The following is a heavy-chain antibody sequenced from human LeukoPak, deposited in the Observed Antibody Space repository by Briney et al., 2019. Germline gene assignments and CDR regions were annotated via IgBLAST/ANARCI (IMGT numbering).Heavy chain of an antibody. V-gene: IGHV3-53*01. CDR3: ARGDGYNFWDY. CDR2: FYRSGST. J-gene: IGHJ4*02. D-gene: IGHD5-24*01. CDR1: GFTVSSNY. Sequence: PGGSLRLSCAASGFTVSSNYMSWVRQAPGKGLEWVSVFYRSGSTYYADSVKGRLTISRDNSKNTVYLQMNSLRAEDTAVYYCARGDGYNFWDYWGQGTLVTVSS.